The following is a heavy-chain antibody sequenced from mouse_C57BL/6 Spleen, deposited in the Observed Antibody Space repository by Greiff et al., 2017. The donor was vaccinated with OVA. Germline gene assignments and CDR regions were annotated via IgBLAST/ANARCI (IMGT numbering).Heavy chain of an antibody. CDR3: TRYYGSSYAYYFDY. CDR2: IDPETGGT. V-gene: IGHV1-15*01. CDR1: GYTFTDYE. J-gene: IGHJ2*01. Sequence: VQLQESGAELVRPGASVTLSCKASGYTFTDYEMHWVKQTPVHGLEWIGAIDPETGGTGYNQKFKGKAILTADKSSSTAYMELRSLTSEDSAVYYCTRYYGSSYAYYFDYWGQGTTLTVSS. D-gene: IGHD1-1*01.